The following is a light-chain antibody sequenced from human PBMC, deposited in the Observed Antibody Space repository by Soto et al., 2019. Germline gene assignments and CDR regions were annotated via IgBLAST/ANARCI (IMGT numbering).Light chain of an antibody. Sequence: DIQMTQSPSSLSASVGDRVTITCRASQYIYNYLSWYQQKPGKAPNLLIYDASNLEIGVPSRFSGSGSGTHFTFTISSLQTEDIGTYYCQQYDILPITFGRGTRLEIK. CDR3: QQYDILPIT. CDR2: DAS. V-gene: IGKV1-33*01. J-gene: IGKJ5*01. CDR1: QYIYNY.